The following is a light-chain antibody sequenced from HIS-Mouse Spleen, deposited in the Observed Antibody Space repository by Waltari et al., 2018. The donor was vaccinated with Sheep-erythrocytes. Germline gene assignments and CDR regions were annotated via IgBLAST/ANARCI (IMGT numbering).Light chain of an antibody. Sequence: SSELTQDPAVSVALGQTVRITCQGDSLRSYYASWYQQKPGQAPVLVLYGKNNRPSGIPDRFSGYSSGNTASLTITGAQAEDEADYYCNSRDSSGNHLVFGGGTKLTVL. V-gene: IGLV3-19*01. CDR2: GKN. CDR1: SLRSYY. CDR3: NSRDSSGNHLV. J-gene: IGLJ3*02.